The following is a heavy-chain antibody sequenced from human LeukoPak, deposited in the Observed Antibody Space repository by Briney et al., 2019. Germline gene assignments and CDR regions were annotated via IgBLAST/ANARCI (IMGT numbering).Heavy chain of an antibody. CDR2: IKQDGSEK. CDR1: GFTFTTYW. J-gene: IGHJ4*02. V-gene: IGHV3-7*04. CDR3: ARDYYGSGGYHAN. D-gene: IGHD3-10*01. Sequence: GGSLRLSCAASGFTFTTYWMSWVRQAPGKGLEWVANIKQDGSEKNYVDSVKGRFTISRDNAKSSLYLQMNSLRAEDTALYYCARDYYGSGGYHANWGQGTLVTVSS.